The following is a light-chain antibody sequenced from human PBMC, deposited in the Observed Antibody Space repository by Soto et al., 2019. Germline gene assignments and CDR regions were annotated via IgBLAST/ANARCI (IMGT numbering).Light chain of an antibody. V-gene: IGKV3-20*01. Sequence: ENVLTQSPGTLSLSPGERATLSCRASQSVSSRLAWYQQKPGQAPRLLIHAASSRATGIPDRLSGSGSGTDFTLTIRRLEPEDFAVYYCQKYGSSLSFGQGPKVDIK. J-gene: IGKJ1*01. CDR2: AAS. CDR1: QSVSSR. CDR3: QKYGSSLS.